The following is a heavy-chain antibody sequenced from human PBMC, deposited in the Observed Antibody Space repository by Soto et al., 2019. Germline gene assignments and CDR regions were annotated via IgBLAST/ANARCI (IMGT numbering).Heavy chain of an antibody. CDR1: GYTFTDYY. D-gene: IGHD2-2*01. Sequence: GASVKVSCKASGYTFTDYYMHWVRQAPGQGLEWMGWINPNSGGTNYAQKFQGWVTMTRDTSISTAYMELSRLRSDDTAVYYCARSKKSLSSTRENWFDPWGQGTLVTVSS. CDR3: ARSKKSLSSTRENWFDP. V-gene: IGHV1-2*04. CDR2: INPNSGGT. J-gene: IGHJ5*02.